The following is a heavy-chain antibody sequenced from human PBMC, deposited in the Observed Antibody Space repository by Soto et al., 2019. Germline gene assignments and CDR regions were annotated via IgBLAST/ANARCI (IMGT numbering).Heavy chain of an antibody. CDR3: AKDPASWTGYYGMDV. D-gene: IGHD3-9*01. J-gene: IGHJ6*02. V-gene: IGHV3-23*01. CDR2: ISGSGGST. Sequence: PGGSLRLSCAASGFTFSSYAMSWVRQAPGKGLEWVSAISGSGGSTYYADSVKGRFTISRDNSKNTLYLQMNSLRAEDTAVYYCAKDPASWTGYYGMDVWGQGTTVTVSS. CDR1: GFTFSSYA.